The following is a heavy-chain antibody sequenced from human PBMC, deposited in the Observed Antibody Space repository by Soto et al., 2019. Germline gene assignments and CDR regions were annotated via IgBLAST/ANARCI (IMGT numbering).Heavy chain of an antibody. CDR2: THYSGST. D-gene: IGHD3-10*01. CDR1: GGSISSYY. V-gene: IGHV4-59*08. CDR3: ARLALTSYYGSGSDPYYGMGV. Sequence: SETLSLTCTVSGGSISSYYWCWIRQTPGRGLEWIGYTHYSGSTNYNPSLKSRVTISVDTSKNQFSLEVRSVTAADTAVYYCARLALTSYYGSGSDPYYGMGVWGQGTTVT. J-gene: IGHJ6*02.